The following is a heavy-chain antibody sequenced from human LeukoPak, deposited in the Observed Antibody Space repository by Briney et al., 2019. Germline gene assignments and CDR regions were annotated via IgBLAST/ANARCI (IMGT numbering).Heavy chain of an antibody. V-gene: IGHV1-18*01. Sequence: ASVKVSCKASGYTFTSYGISWVRQAPGQGLEWMGWISAYNGNTNYAQKLQGRVTMTTDTSTSTAYMELRSLRSDDTAVYYCARGPQGIAAAGYFDYWGQGTLVTVSS. CDR1: GYTFTSYG. CDR2: ISAYNGNT. D-gene: IGHD6-13*01. J-gene: IGHJ4*02. CDR3: ARGPQGIAAAGYFDY.